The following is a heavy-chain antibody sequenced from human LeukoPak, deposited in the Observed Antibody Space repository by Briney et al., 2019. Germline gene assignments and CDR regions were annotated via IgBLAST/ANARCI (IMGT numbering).Heavy chain of an antibody. Sequence: GGSLRLSCAASGFTFSSYAMHWVRQAPGKGLEWVAVISYDGSNKYYADSVKGRFTISRDNSKNTLYLQMNSLRAEDTAVYYCARDSGGWFFDYWGQGTLVTVSS. CDR1: GFTFSSYA. D-gene: IGHD6-19*01. J-gene: IGHJ4*02. V-gene: IGHV3-30-3*01. CDR3: ARDSGGWFFDY. CDR2: ISYDGSNK.